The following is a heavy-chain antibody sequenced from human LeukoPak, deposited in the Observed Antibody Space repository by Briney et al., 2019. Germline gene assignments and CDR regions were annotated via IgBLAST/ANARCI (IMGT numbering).Heavy chain of an antibody. Sequence: GESLKISCKGSGYSFTSYWIGWVRQMPGKGLEWMGIIDPRDSDTKYSPSFRGQVTISAAKSINTAYLQWSSLQASDTAIYYCARRLYQLNKPPFAHWGQGTQVTVSS. V-gene: IGHV5-51*01. D-gene: IGHD2-2*01. CDR1: GYSFTSYW. CDR2: IDPRDSDT. CDR3: ARRLYQLNKPPFAH. J-gene: IGHJ4*02.